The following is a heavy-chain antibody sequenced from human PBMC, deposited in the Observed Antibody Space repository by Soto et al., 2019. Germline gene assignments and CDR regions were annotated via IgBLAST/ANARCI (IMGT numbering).Heavy chain of an antibody. V-gene: IGHV3-23*01. D-gene: IGHD2-2*01. J-gene: IGHJ5*02. CDR1: GFTFSNHA. Sequence: EVQLLESGGALVQPGGSLRLSCAASGFTFSNHAMNWVRQAPGKGPVWVSTISDSGSTYDADSVKCRFTISRDNAKNTLCPQVHRLRPEDTPVYYSAKEPRGHYWTSTSCLYFSDRWGQATLVIFPS. CDR2: ISDSGST. CDR3: AKEPRGHYWTSTSCLYFSDR.